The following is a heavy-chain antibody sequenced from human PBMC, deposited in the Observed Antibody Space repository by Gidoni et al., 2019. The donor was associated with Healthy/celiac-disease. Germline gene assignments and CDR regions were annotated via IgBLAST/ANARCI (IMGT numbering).Heavy chain of an antibody. CDR3: ARDSYDFWSGYSTPNWFDP. Sequence: EVQLVESGGGLVQPGGSLRLSGAASGFTFSSYSMNWVRQAPGKGLEWVSYISSSSSTIYYADSVKGRFTISRDNAKNSLYLQMNSLRDEDTAVYYCARDSYDFWSGYSTPNWFDPWGQGTLVTVSS. D-gene: IGHD3-3*01. CDR2: ISSSSSTI. CDR1: GFTFSSYS. V-gene: IGHV3-48*02. J-gene: IGHJ5*02.